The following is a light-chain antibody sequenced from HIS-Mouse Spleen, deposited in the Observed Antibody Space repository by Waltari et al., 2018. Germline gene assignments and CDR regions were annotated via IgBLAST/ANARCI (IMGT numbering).Light chain of an antibody. CDR3: AAWDDSLSGRWV. J-gene: IGLJ3*02. Sequence: QSVLTQPPSASGTPGQRVTISCSGSSSNIGSNYVYWYQHPQGTAPKLLIYRNNQLPSGVPDRFSGSKSGTSASLAIRGLRSEDEADYYCAAWDDSLSGRWVFGGGTKLTVL. CDR1: SSNIGSNY. CDR2: RNN. V-gene: IGLV1-47*01.